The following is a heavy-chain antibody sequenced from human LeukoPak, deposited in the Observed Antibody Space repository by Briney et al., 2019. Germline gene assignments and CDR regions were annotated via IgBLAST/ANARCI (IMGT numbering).Heavy chain of an antibody. D-gene: IGHD4-11*01. CDR1: GFTFDTYN. CDR3: AKVGLTVTTILDYFDY. V-gene: IGHV3-21*01. Sequence: GGSLRLSCAASGFTFDTYNFNWVRQAPGKGLEWVATIRSYSSYIHYGDSVKGRFTISRDDAEKSVHLQMNNLRVEDTAVYFCAKVGLTVTTILDYFDYWGQGTLVTVSS. CDR2: IRSYSSYI. J-gene: IGHJ4*02.